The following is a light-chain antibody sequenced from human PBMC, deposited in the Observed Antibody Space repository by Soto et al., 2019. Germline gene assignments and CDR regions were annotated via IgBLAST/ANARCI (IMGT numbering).Light chain of an antibody. V-gene: IGKV3-15*01. CDR2: GAY. Sequence: DIVLTQSPVTLSLSPGDRATLSCRASETVSSYLLWYQQKPGQTPRLLIFGAYTRASGIPGRFSGSGSGTEFTLTISSLQSEDFAVYYCQQYDDWPSFGQGTKVDNK. J-gene: IGKJ1*01. CDR1: ETVSSY. CDR3: QQYDDWPS.